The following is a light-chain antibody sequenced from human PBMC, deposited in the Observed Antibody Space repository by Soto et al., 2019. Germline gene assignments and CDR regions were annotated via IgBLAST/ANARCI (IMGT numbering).Light chain of an antibody. V-gene: IGKV1-13*02. Sequence: AIQLTQSPSSLAASTGDRVTITCRASQGIASGLAWYQQKPGKAPKLLIQDASSLESGVPSRFSGSGSGTDFPLTLSSLPAEDFANYHCQQVNSYPVTFGGGTKLKI. CDR1: QGIASG. CDR2: DAS. CDR3: QQVNSYPVT. J-gene: IGKJ2*01.